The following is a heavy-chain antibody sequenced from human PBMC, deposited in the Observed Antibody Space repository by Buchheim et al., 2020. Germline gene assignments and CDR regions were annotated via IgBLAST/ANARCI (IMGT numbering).Heavy chain of an antibody. Sequence: EIQVLESGGRLVQPGGSLRLSCVASGFTFSTYDMTWVRQAPGKGLEWVASISGSGRRTDYADSVKGRFTVSRDNSEKTVYLQMNTLRGEDTAVYYCAKGVRFEWRPAPYEHWGQG. CDR2: ISGSGRRT. D-gene: IGHD3-3*01. CDR3: AKGVRFEWRPAPYEH. J-gene: IGHJ1*01. CDR1: GFTFSTYD. V-gene: IGHV3-23*01.